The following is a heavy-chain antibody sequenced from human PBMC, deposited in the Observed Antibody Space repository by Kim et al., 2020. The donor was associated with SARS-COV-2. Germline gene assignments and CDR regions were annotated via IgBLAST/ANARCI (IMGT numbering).Heavy chain of an antibody. Sequence: SETLSLTCAVYGGSFSGYYWSWIRQPPGKGMEWIGEINHSGSTNYNPSLKSRVTISVDTSKNQFSLKLSYVTAADTAVYYRARGVLLWFGDHAGYCYSGMVVWGQGSTVPVSS. J-gene: IGHJ6*02. D-gene: IGHD3-10*01. CDR1: GGSFSGYY. V-gene: IGHV4-34*01. CDR2: INHSGST. CDR3: ARGVLLWFGDHAGYCYSGMVV.